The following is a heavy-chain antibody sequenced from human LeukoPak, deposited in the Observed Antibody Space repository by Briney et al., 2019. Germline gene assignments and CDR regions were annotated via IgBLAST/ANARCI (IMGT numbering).Heavy chain of an antibody. Sequence: GGSLRLSCAVSGFTFSSYAMSRVRQAPGKGLEWVSAISGSAGSTYYADSVKGRFTISRDNSKNTLYLQMNSLRAEDTAVYYCAKFGYYDFWSGAGFDPWGQGTLVTVSS. CDR1: GFTFSSYA. J-gene: IGHJ5*02. V-gene: IGHV3-23*01. CDR2: ISGSAGST. D-gene: IGHD3-3*01. CDR3: AKFGYYDFWSGAGFDP.